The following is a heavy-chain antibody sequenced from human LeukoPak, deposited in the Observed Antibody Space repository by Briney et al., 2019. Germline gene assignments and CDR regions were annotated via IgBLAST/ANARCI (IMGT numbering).Heavy chain of an antibody. Sequence: PGGSLRLSCAASGFTFDDYAMHWVRQVPGKGLEWVSGINWNSDSIGYADSVKGRFTTSRDNAKNSLYLQMNSLRAEDTAVYYCARDGHTLGTAGGWFDPWGQGTLVTVSS. V-gene: IGHV3-9*01. D-gene: IGHD2-21*02. CDR2: INWNSDSI. CDR1: GFTFDDYA. J-gene: IGHJ5*02. CDR3: ARDGHTLGTAGGWFDP.